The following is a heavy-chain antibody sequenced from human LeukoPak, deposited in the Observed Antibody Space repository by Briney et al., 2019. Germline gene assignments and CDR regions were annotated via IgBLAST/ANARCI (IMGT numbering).Heavy chain of an antibody. CDR1: GGSISSSSYY. V-gene: IGHV4-39*02. CDR2: IYYSGST. Sequence: PSETLSLTCTVSGGSISSSSYYWGWLRQPPGKGLEWIGSIYYSGSTYYNPSLKSRVTISVDTSKNHFSLKLSSVTTADTAVYYCARDLEGYFDYWGQGTLVTVSS. J-gene: IGHJ4*02. CDR3: ARDLEGYFDY.